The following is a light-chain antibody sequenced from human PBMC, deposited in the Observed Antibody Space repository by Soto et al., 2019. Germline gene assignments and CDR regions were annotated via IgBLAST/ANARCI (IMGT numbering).Light chain of an antibody. J-gene: IGLJ1*01. CDR1: SSDVGGYNY. Sequence: QSALTQPRSVSGSPGQSVTISCTGTSSDVGGYNYVSWYQQYPGKAPKVMIYDVKTRPSGVPDRFSGSKSGNTASLTISGLQAEDEADYYCCSYADDYTFVFGTGTKVTVL. CDR2: DVK. CDR3: CSYADDYTFV. V-gene: IGLV2-11*01.